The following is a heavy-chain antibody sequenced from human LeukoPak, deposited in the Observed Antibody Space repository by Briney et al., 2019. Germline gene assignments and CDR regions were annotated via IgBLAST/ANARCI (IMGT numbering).Heavy chain of an antibody. CDR2: ISGSGGST. V-gene: IGHV3-23*01. CDR3: AKTHSSGYYEEPSAAFDY. CDR1: GFTFSSYG. Sequence: GGSLRLSCAASGFTFSSYGMSWVRQAPGKGLEWVSAISGSGGSTYHADSVKGRFTISRDNSKNTLYLQMNSLRAEDTAVYYCAKTHSSGYYEEPSAAFDYWGQGTLVTVSS. D-gene: IGHD3-22*01. J-gene: IGHJ4*02.